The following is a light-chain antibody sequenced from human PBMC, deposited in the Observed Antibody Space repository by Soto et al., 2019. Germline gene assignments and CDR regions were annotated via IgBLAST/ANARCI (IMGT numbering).Light chain of an antibody. V-gene: IGKV1-5*03. CDR3: QHYNSYSEA. CDR2: KAS. J-gene: IGKJ1*01. Sequence: DIQMTQSPSTLSGSVGDRVTITCRASQTISSWLAWYQQQPGKAPKLLIYKASTLKSGVPSRFSGSGSGTEFPLTISSPQPDDFATYYCQHYNSYSEAFGQGTKVDI. CDR1: QTISSW.